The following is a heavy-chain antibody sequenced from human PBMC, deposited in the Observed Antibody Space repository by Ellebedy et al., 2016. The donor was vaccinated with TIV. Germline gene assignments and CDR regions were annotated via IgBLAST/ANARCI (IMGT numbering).Heavy chain of an antibody. V-gene: IGHV5-51*01. CDR2: IYLDDSDT. J-gene: IGHJ5*02. D-gene: IGHD5-24*01. CDR1: AYRFTSYS. CDR3: AKRGGQLQYPGWLDP. Sequence: KVSCKGSAYRFTSYSITWVRQTPGKDLEWMGVIYLDDSDTRYSPSFLGQVTISADKSIGTAYLQWTSLKASDTAVYYCAKRGGQLQYPGWLDPWGQGTLVIVSS.